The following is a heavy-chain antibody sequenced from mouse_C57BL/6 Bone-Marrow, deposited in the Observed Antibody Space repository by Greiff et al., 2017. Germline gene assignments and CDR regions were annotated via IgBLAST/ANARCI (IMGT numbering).Heavy chain of an antibody. J-gene: IGHJ3*01. V-gene: IGHV1-64*01. CDR3: ARFGNLFAY. CDR2: IHPNSGST. D-gene: IGHD2-1*01. Sequence: VKLQESGAELVKPGASVKLSCKASGYTFTSYWMHWVKQRPGQGLEWIGMIHPNSGSTNYNEKFKSKATLTVDKSSSTAYMQLSSLTSEDSAVYYCARFGNLFAYWGQGTLVTVSA. CDR1: GYTFTSYW.